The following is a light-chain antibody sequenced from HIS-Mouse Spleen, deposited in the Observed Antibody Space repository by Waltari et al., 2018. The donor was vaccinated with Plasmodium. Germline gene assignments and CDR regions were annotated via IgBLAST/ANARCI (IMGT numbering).Light chain of an antibody. CDR2: EGS. Sequence: QSALTQPASVSGSPGQSITISCTGTSRYVGSYHLVSWYQQHPGKAPKLMIYEGSKRPSGVSNRFSGSKSGNTASLTISGLQAEDEADYYCCSYAGSSTNWVFGGGTKLTVL. V-gene: IGLV2-23*01. CDR3: CSYAGSSTNWV. J-gene: IGLJ3*02. CDR1: SRYVGSYHL.